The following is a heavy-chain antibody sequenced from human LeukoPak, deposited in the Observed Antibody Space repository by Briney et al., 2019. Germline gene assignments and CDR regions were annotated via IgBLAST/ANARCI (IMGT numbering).Heavy chain of an antibody. J-gene: IGHJ4*02. V-gene: IGHV1-46*01. CDR3: ARGPPNWGYDY. Sequence: ASVKVSCKASGYTFTSYYMHWVRQAPGQGLEWMGIINPSGGSTSYAQKFQGRVTMARDTSTSTVYMELSSLRSEDTAVYCCARGPPNWGYDYWGPGTLVTVSS. CDR1: GYTFTSYY. CDR2: INPSGGST. D-gene: IGHD7-27*01.